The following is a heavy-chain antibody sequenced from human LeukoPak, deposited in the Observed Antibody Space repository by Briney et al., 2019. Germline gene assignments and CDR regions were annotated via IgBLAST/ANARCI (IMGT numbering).Heavy chain of an antibody. D-gene: IGHD3-22*01. CDR1: GYTFSGYY. V-gene: IGHV1-2*06. Sequence: GASVKVSCKSSGYTFSGYYMHWVRQAPGQGLEWMGRINPNSGGTNYVQKFQGRVTMTRDTSITTAYMELSRLRSDDTAVYYCARGYYDSSGYYSIDYWGQGTLVTASS. J-gene: IGHJ4*02. CDR2: INPNSGGT. CDR3: ARGYYDSSGYYSIDY.